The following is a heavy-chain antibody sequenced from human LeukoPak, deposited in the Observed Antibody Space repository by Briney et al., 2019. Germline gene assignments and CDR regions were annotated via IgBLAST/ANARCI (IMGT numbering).Heavy chain of an antibody. V-gene: IGHV1-2*02. D-gene: IGHD3-16*02. CDR3: ARLSDTPGPEDRHIDI. CDR1: GYTFTGYY. CDR2: INPISGGT. Sequence: ASVKVSCKASGYTFTGYYLHWVRQAPGQGLEWMGWINPISGGTNYAQKFQGRVTLTRDTSINTAYMEMSGLRSDDTAMFYCARLSDTPGPEDRHIDIWGQGTLATVSS. J-gene: IGHJ3*02.